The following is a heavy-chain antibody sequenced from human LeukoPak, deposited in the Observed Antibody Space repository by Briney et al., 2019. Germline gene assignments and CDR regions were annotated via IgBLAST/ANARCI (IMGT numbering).Heavy chain of an antibody. Sequence: GGSLRLSCAASGFTFSSYWMSWVRQAPGKGLEWVANIKQDGSEKYYVDSVKGRFTISRDNVKNSLYLQMNSLRAEDTAVYYCARTISTGIAVAAKGYWGQGTLVTVSS. CDR2: IKQDGSEK. V-gene: IGHV3-7*01. J-gene: IGHJ4*02. CDR3: ARTISTGIAVAAKGY. CDR1: GFTFSSYW. D-gene: IGHD6-19*01.